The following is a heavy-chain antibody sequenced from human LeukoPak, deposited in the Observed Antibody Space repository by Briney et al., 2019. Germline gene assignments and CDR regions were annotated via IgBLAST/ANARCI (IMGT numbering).Heavy chain of an antibody. J-gene: IGHJ4*02. CDR2: VYNTEYN. CDR3: ARTWGGGGSYLFDF. Sequence: SETLSLTCTVSGGSSCGFYWSCLRQPPDKGLEWVGYVYNTEYNSYNPSLKSRVSISFDSSKNQFSLSLASVTDADTVVYQCARTWGGGGSYLFDFWGPGTLVTVSS. D-gene: IGHD4-23*01. CDR1: GGSSCGFY. V-gene: IGHV4-59*12.